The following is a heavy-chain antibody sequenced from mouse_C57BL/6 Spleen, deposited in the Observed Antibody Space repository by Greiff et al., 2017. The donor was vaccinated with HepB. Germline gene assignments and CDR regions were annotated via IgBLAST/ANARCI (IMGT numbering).Heavy chain of an antibody. CDR3: ARYDYGSSY. V-gene: IGHV1-69*01. CDR1: GYTFTSYW. Sequence: QVQLQQSGAELVMPGASVKLSCKASGYTFTSYWMHWVKQRPGQGLEWIGEIDPSDSYTNYNQKFKGKSTLTVDKSSSTAYMQLSSLTSEDSAVYYCARYDYGSSYWGQGTLVTVSA. J-gene: IGHJ3*01. CDR2: IDPSDSYT. D-gene: IGHD1-1*01.